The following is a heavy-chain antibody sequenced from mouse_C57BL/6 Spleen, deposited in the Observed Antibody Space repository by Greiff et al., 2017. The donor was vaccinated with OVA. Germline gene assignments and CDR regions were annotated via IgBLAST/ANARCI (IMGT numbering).Heavy chain of an antibody. CDR2: IHPNSGST. CDR1: GYTFTSYW. CDR3: ARLGMVLFDY. Sequence: VKLQQPGAELVKPGASVKLSCKASGYTFTSYWMHWVKQRPGQGLEWIGMIHPNSGSTNYNEKFKSKATLTVDKSSSTAYMQLSSLTSEDSAVYYCARLGMVLFDYWGQGTTLTVSS. V-gene: IGHV1-64*01. D-gene: IGHD2-2*01. J-gene: IGHJ2*01.